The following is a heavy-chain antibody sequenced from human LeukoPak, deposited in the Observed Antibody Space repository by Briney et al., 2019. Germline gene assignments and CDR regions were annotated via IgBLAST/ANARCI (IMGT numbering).Heavy chain of an antibody. CDR2: IQFDESDK. CDR3: ARDLTGAGDAFDI. D-gene: IGHD1-26*01. J-gene: IGHJ3*02. V-gene: IGHV3-30*02. CDR1: GFSFSDYG. Sequence: PGGSLRLSCAASGFSFSDYGMHWVRQTPGKGLEWVTFIQFDESDKFYADSVKGRFIISRDNSRSTLYLQMNGLRPEDTAVYYCARDLTGAGDAFDIWGQGTMVTVSS.